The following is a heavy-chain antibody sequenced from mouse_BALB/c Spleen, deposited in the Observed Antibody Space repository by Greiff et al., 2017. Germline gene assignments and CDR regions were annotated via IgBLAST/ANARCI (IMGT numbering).Heavy chain of an antibody. CDR2: ISDGGSYT. J-gene: IGHJ4*01. CDR3: ARDRSTMIRGAMDY. D-gene: IGHD2-4*01. CDR1: GFTFSDYY. Sequence: EVQVVESGGGLVKPGGSLKLSCAASGFTFSDYYMYWVRQTPEKRLEWVATISDGGSYTYYPDSVKGRFTISRDNAKNNLYLQMSSLKSEDTAMYYCARDRSTMIRGAMDYWGQGTSVTVSS. V-gene: IGHV5-4*02.